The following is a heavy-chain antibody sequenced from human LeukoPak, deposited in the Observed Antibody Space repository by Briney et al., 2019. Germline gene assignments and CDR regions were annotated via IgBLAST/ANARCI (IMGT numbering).Heavy chain of an antibody. Sequence: SVKVSCKASGGTFSSYAISWVRQAPGQGLEWMGGIIPIFGTANYAQKFQGRVTITADESTSTAYMELSSLRSEDTAVYYCARIYGGNSDSYFDYWGQGALVTVSS. V-gene: IGHV1-69*13. CDR1: GGTFSSYA. CDR2: IIPIFGTA. CDR3: ARIYGGNSDSYFDY. J-gene: IGHJ4*02. D-gene: IGHD4-23*01.